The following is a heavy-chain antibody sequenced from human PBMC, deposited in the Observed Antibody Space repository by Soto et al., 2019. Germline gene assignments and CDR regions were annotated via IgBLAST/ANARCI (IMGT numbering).Heavy chain of an antibody. CDR2: MSSSGTYI. V-gene: IGHV3-21*01. D-gene: IGHD3-10*01. J-gene: IGHJ4*02. CDR3: ARQLHFGEFSLGY. CDR1: GFTFSAYN. Sequence: PGGSLRLSCAASGFTFSAYNMYWVRQAPGKGLEWVSYMSSSGTYIYYADSVKGRFTISRDNANNSLYLQMNSPRAEDAAVYYCARQLHFGEFSLGYWGQGTLVTVSS.